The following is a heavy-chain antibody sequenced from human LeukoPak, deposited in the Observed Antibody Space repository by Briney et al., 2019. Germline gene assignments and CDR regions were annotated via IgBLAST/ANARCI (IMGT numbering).Heavy chain of an antibody. CDR2: IYYSGST. Sequence: ASETLSLTCTVSGGSISSYYWSWIRQPPGKGLEWIGYIYYSGSTNYNPSLKSRVTISVDTSKNQFSLKLSSVTAADTAVYYCAGGGDFWSGLNWGQGTLVTVSS. J-gene: IGHJ4*02. V-gene: IGHV4-59*01. D-gene: IGHD3-3*01. CDR1: GGSISSYY. CDR3: AGGGDFWSGLN.